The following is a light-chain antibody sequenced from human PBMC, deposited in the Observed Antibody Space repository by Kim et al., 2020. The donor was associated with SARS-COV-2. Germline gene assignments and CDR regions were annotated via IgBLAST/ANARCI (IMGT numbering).Light chain of an antibody. Sequence: EIVMTQSPATLSVFPGERATLSCRASQSVSSNLAWYQQKPGQAPRLLIYGASTRATGIPARFSGSGSGTEFTLTISSLQSEDFAVYYCQQYNNWPPDNFGQGTRLEIK. CDR2: GAS. CDR3: QQYNNWPPDN. J-gene: IGKJ5*01. CDR1: QSVSSN. V-gene: IGKV3-15*01.